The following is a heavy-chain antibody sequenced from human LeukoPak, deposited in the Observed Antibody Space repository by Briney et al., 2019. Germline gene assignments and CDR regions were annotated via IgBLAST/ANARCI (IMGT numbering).Heavy chain of an antibody. CDR1: GVSISSYY. D-gene: IGHD5-24*01. J-gene: IGHJ4*02. Sequence: SETLSLTCTVSGVSISSYYWTWIRQPPGEGLEWIGYIYTTGSTNYNPSLKSRVTISVDTSKSQFSLRLTSVIAADTAVYYCAEGEMAYYFDYWGQGTLVTVSS. CDR3: AEGEMAYYFDY. CDR2: IYTTGST. V-gene: IGHV4-4*09.